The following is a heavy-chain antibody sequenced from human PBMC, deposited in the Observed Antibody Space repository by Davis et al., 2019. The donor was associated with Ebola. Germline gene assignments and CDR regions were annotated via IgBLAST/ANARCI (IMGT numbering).Heavy chain of an antibody. D-gene: IGHD6-19*01. CDR1: GGSFSGYY. CDR3: ARARAVAYYYYGMDV. CDR2: INHSGST. J-gene: IGHJ6*02. Sequence: MPSETLSLTCAVYGGSFSGYYWSWIRQPPGKGLEWIGEINHSGSTNYNPSLKSRVTISVDTSKNQFSLKLSSVTAADTAVYYCARARAVAYYYYGMDVWGQGTTVTVS. V-gene: IGHV4-34*01.